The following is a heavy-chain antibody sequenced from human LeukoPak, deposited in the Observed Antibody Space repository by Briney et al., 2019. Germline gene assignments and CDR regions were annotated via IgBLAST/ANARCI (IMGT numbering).Heavy chain of an antibody. V-gene: IGHV4-59*12. CDR2: IYYSGST. Sequence: PSETLSLTCTVSGGSISSYYWSWIRQPPGKGLEWIGYIYYSGSTYYNPSLKSRVTISVDTSKNQFSLKLSSVTAADTAVYYCARDGVTTYYYGMDVWGQGTTVTVSS. CDR1: GGSISSYY. J-gene: IGHJ6*02. CDR3: ARDGVTTYYYGMDV. D-gene: IGHD4-11*01.